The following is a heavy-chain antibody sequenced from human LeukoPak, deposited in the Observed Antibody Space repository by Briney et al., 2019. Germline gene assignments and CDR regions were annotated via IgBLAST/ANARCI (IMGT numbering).Heavy chain of an antibody. Sequence: GGSLRLSCAASGFTFSSYDMHWVRQATGKGLEWVSAIGTAGDTYYPGSVKGRFTISRENAKNSLYLQMNSLRAGDTAVYYCVRDNGSSGSIPPQFDYWGQGTLVTVSS. J-gene: IGHJ4*02. D-gene: IGHD6-19*01. V-gene: IGHV3-13*01. CDR1: GFTFSSYD. CDR2: IGTAGDT. CDR3: VRDNGSSGSIPPQFDY.